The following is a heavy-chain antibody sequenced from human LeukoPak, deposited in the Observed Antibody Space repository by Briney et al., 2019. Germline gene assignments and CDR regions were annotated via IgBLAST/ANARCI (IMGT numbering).Heavy chain of an antibody. Sequence: KASETLSLTCDVYGDSLSGYYWTWIRQTPEKGLEWIGEIIHNGSRSVNPSLESRVTISVDTSKNQFSLKLTSVTAADTSVYYCVRGFCRGDSCYSAEYFSTGARAPWSQSPQ. D-gene: IGHD2-15*01. V-gene: IGHV4-34*01. CDR3: VRGFCRGDSCYSAEYFST. CDR1: GDSLSGYY. J-gene: IGHJ1*01. CDR2: IIHNGSR.